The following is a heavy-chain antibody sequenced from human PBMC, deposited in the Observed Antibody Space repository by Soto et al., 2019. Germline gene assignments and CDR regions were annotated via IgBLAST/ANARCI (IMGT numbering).Heavy chain of an antibody. D-gene: IGHD5-12*01. CDR1: GASISSSY. CDR3: ARGGNRYSNVASGVGGFDF. Sequence: SETLSLTCTVSGASISSSYWSWIRQSPESGLEWIAYVYHTGATNYIPSLKSRVTISLDTSKGQFSLNLTSLTTADTAVYFCARGGNRYSNVASGVGGFDFWGQGSLVTVSS. CDR2: VYHTGAT. V-gene: IGHV4-59*01. J-gene: IGHJ4*02.